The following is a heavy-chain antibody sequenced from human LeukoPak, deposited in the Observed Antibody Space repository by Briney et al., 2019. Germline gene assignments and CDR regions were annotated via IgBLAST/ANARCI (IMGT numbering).Heavy chain of an antibody. CDR2: IHSSGST. V-gene: IGHV4-61*08. Sequence: PSETLSLTCTVSGVSVSASDPWWSWIRQPPGKRLEWIGHIHSSGSTYYNPSLQSRLTLSLDTSRSQFSLRLRHVTAADTAVYFCARFGLFTDDRHFLDVWVKGTTVTVSS. CDR1: GVSVSASDPW. D-gene: IGHD3/OR15-3a*01. CDR3: ARFGLFTDDRHFLDV. J-gene: IGHJ6*04.